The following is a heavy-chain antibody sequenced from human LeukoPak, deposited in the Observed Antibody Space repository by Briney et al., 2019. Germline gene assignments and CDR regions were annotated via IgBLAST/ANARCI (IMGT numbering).Heavy chain of an antibody. D-gene: IGHD1-7*01. J-gene: IGHJ2*01. Sequence: TGGSLRLSCAASGFTFSNFAMSWVRQAPGKGLEWVSVINGGGSTTYYADSVKGRFTISRDNSKNTLYLQMNSLRAEDTALYFCAKDPGTPLTYWYYDLWGRGTLVTVSS. CDR2: INGGGSTT. V-gene: IGHV3-23*01. CDR3: AKDPGTPLTYWYYDL. CDR1: GFTFSNFA.